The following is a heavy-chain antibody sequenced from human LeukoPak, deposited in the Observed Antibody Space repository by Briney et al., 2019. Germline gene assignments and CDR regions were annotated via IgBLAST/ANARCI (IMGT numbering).Heavy chain of an antibody. CDR1: GGSISSYY. D-gene: IGHD6-19*01. CDR2: IYYSGST. Sequence: PSETLSLTCTVSGGSISSYYWSWIRQPPGKGLEWIGYIYYSGSTNYNPSLKGRVTISVDTSKNQFSLKLSSVTAADTAVYYCASDRGSGWYGYWGQGTLVTVSS. J-gene: IGHJ4*02. V-gene: IGHV4-59*01. CDR3: ASDRGSGWYGY.